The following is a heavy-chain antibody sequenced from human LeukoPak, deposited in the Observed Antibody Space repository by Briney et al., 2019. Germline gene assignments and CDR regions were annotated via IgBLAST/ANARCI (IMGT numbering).Heavy chain of an antibody. CDR3: ARDLSPVVRASPMGY. Sequence: GTSLRLSCAASGFTFTTYGMHWVRQSPGKGLEWVALITYDGYYKYYSDSVKGRFTISSDTSKNTLYLQMNSLRAGDTAVYYCARDLSPVVRASPMGYWGQGTLVTVSS. CDR2: ITYDGYYK. D-gene: IGHD3-10*01. CDR1: GFTFTTYG. V-gene: IGHV3-30*03. J-gene: IGHJ4*02.